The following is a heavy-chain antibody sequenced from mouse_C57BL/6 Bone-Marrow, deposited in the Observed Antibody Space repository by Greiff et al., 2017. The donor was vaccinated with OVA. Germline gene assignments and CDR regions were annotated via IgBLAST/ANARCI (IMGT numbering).Heavy chain of an antibody. V-gene: IGHV1-69*01. CDR2: IDPSDSYT. D-gene: IGHD6-1*01. Sequence: QVQLQQPGAELVMPGASVKLSCKASGYTFTSYWMHWVKQRPGQGLEWIGEIDPSDSYTNYNQKFKGKSTLTVDKSSSTAYMQLGSLTSEGSAVYYCAALSRAYWGQGTLVTVSA. CDR3: AALSRAY. J-gene: IGHJ3*01. CDR1: GYTFTSYW.